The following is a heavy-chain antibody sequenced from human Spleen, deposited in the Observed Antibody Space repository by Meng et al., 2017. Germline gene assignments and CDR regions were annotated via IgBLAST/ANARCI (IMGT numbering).Heavy chain of an antibody. CDR1: GYNFPDYY. D-gene: IGHD2-2*01. CDR3: ALRVVPSATSSL. V-gene: IGHV1-2*06. CDR2: INPKSGDT. Sequence: ASVKVSCKPSGYNFPDYYIHWVRRAPGQGLEWMGRINPKSGDTHYAQKFQARVTMTGDTSISTAYMQLTSLRSDDTAIYYCALRVVPSATSSLWGQGTLVTVSS. J-gene: IGHJ4*02.